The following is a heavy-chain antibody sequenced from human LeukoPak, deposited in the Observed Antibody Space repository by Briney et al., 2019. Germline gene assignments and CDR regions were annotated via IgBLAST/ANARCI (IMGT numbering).Heavy chain of an antibody. V-gene: IGHV3-23*01. Sequence: GGSLRLSCAASGFTFSSYGMSRVRQAPGKGLEWVSAISGSGNITYYVDSVKGRFTISRDNSKNTLFLQMNSLRAEDTAIYYCAKDGEGYWGQGTLVTVSS. CDR2: ISGSGNIT. CDR3: AKDGEGY. D-gene: IGHD3-10*01. CDR1: GFTFSSYG. J-gene: IGHJ4*02.